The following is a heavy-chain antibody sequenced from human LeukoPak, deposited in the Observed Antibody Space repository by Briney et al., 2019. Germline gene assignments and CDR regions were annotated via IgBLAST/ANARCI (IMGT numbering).Heavy chain of an antibody. CDR3: ARDPRGYYDSSGYVDY. CDR1: GGSFSGYY. Sequence: SETLSLTCAVYGGSFSGYYWSWIRQPPGKGLEWIGEINHSGSTNYNPSLKSRVTISVDKSKNQFSLKLSSVTAADTAVYYCARDPRGYYDSSGYVDYWGQGTLVTVSS. CDR2: INHSGST. D-gene: IGHD3-22*01. J-gene: IGHJ4*02. V-gene: IGHV4-34*01.